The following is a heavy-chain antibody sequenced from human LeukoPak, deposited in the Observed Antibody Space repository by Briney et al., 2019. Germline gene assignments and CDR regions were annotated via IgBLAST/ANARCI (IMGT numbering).Heavy chain of an antibody. V-gene: IGHV3-21*01. Sequence: GGSLTLSCAASGFTFSSYSMNWVRQAPGKGLEWVSSISPLGNYIYYADSVKGRFTISRDNAKNSLYLQMNSLTAEDTALYYCAKDVTHRYGMDVWGQGTTVTVSS. CDR2: ISPLGNYI. D-gene: IGHD2-21*02. CDR3: AKDVTHRYGMDV. J-gene: IGHJ6*02. CDR1: GFTFSSYS.